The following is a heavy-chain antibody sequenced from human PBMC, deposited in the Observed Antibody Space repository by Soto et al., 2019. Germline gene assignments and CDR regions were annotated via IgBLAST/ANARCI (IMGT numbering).Heavy chain of an antibody. CDR3: ARVEGSSYYFRHDC. J-gene: IGHJ4*02. CDR1: GGSISSGSYH. Sequence: KASETLSLTCTVSGGSISSGSYHWSWIRQHPGKGLEWIGNIYYSGSSYYNPSLKSRATISIDTSKDQFSLRLGSVTAADMAVYYCARVEGSSYYFRHDCWGRGTLVTVSS. CDR2: IYYSGSS. D-gene: IGHD1-26*01. V-gene: IGHV4-31*03.